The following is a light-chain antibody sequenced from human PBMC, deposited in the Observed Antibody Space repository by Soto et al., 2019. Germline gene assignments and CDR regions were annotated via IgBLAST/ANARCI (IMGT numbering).Light chain of an antibody. Sequence: DTQMTQSPYSLSASVGDRVTITCQAPQDIKHYLNWYQQKPGKAPHXTIYATSVLETGAPSRFSGMLYGTGGPFNFGSLQPDDSNTYYCQQYDYLPITFGQGTRLEIK. CDR1: QDIKHY. CDR3: QQYDYLPIT. V-gene: IGKV1-33*01. J-gene: IGKJ5*01. CDR2: ATS.